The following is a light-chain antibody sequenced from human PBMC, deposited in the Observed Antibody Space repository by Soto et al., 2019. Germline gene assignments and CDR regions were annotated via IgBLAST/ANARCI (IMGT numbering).Light chain of an antibody. V-gene: IGLV1-47*01. CDR2: KNN. CDR1: SSNIGGNY. Sequence: QSVVTQPPSASGTPGQRVTISCSGSSSNIGGNYVYWYQHLPGTAPKVLIYKNNHRPSGVPDRFSGSKSDTSASLAISGLRSEDEAHYYCAVWDDSLNGVVFGGGTKLTVL. J-gene: IGLJ3*02. CDR3: AVWDDSLNGVV.